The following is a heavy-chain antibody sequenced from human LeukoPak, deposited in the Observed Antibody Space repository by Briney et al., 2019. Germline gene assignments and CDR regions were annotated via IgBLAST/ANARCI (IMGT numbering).Heavy chain of an antibody. Sequence: SETLSLTCTVSGGSISSYYWSWIRQPPGKGLEWIGYIFYSGSTNYNPSLKSRVTISVDTSKNQFSLRLSSVTAADTAVYYCARHQSKRRVAPFDYWGQATLVTVSS. J-gene: IGHJ4*02. CDR3: ARHQSKRRVAPFDY. D-gene: IGHD1-1*01. V-gene: IGHV4-59*08. CDR1: GGSISSYY. CDR2: IFYSGST.